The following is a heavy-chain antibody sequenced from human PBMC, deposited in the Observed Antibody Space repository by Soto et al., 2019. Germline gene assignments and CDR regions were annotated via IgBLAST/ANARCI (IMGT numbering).Heavy chain of an antibody. CDR3: AKDNYGGIAESDAFDI. Sequence: GGSLRLSCAASGFTFSSYAMSWVRQAPGKGLEWVSAISGSGGSTYYADSVKGRFTISRDNSKNTLYLQMNSLRAEDTAVYYCAKDNYGGIAESDAFDIWGQGTMVTVSS. D-gene: IGHD4-17*01. V-gene: IGHV3-23*01. CDR2: ISGSGGST. J-gene: IGHJ3*02. CDR1: GFTFSSYA.